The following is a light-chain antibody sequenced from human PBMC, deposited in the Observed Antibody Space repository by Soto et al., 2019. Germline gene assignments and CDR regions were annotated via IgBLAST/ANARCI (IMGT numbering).Light chain of an antibody. Sequence: EIVLTQSPGTLSLSPGERATLSCRASQSVTSSYLAWYQQKPGQAPRLLIYGASNRANVIPDRFSGSGSGTDFTLTISRLEPEDFAVYYCQQYGSSRTFCLGTKVEIK. V-gene: IGKV3-20*01. CDR1: QSVTSSY. J-gene: IGKJ1*01. CDR3: QQYGSSRT. CDR2: GAS.